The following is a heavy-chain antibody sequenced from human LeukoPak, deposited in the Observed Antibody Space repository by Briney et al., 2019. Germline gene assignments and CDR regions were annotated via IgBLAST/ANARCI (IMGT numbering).Heavy chain of an antibody. Sequence: SETLSLTCTVSGASISRYYWSWIRQPPGKGLEWIGYTHTSGSTNYNPSLSSRVTISIDTSKNQFSLKLTSVTAADTAVYYCARDGYTSGWSDEDHYYYYYYMDVWGNGTTVTVSS. J-gene: IGHJ6*03. D-gene: IGHD6-19*01. V-gene: IGHV4-4*09. CDR1: GASISRYY. CDR2: THTSGST. CDR3: ARDGYTSGWSDEDHYYYYYYMDV.